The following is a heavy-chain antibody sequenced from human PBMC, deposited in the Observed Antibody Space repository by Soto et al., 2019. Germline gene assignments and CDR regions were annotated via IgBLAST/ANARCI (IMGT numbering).Heavy chain of an antibody. D-gene: IGHD5-12*01. V-gene: IGHV4-61*01. CDR3: ARGGYSGYDPLDH. CDR2: AYYSGAT. CDR1: GGSVNTESSY. Sequence: QVQLQESGPGLVKPSETLSLTCSVSGGSVNTESSYWSWVRQPPGEGLQWIGYAYYSGATNYNPSHKSRVTISLDTSKNQFSLRMTSVTAADTAIYYCARGGYSGYDPLDHWGQGTLVTVSS. J-gene: IGHJ4*02.